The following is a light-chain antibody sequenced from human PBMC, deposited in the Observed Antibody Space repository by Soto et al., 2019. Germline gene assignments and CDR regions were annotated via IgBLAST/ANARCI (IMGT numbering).Light chain of an antibody. CDR3: QQYYSYPWT. Sequence: AIRMTQSPSSFSASTGDRVTITCRASQGISSYLAWYQQKPGKAPKLLIYAASTLQSGVPSRFSGSGSGTDFTLTISCLQSEDFALYYCQQYYSYPWTFGQGTKVEIK. J-gene: IGKJ1*01. CDR2: AAS. CDR1: QGISSY. V-gene: IGKV1-8*01.